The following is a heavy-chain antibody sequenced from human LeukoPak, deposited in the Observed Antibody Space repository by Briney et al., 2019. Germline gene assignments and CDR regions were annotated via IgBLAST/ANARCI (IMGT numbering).Heavy chain of an antibody. CDR1: GFIFSKYW. D-gene: IGHD3-3*01. CDR2: TNPDGSEK. J-gene: IGHJ4*02. CDR3: VRPSILADHDY. V-gene: IGHV3-7*01. Sequence: GGSLRLSCAASGFIFSKYWVSWMRRVPGRGLEWVGNTNPDGSEKYYVDSVKGRFTILRDNAKNSLYLQMNSLRAEDTSVYYCVRPSILADHDYWGQGILVTVAS.